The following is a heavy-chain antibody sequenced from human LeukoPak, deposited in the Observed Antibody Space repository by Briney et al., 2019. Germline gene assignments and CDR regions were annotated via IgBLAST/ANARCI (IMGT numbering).Heavy chain of an antibody. D-gene: IGHD3-22*01. Sequence: GGSLRLSCAASGFTFSSYGMHWVRQAPGKGLEWVAVIGYDGSNKYYADSVKGRFTISRDNSKNTLYLQMNSLRAEDTAVYYCARDSLDYYDSSGYYYVPPGGMDVWGQGTTVTVSS. J-gene: IGHJ6*02. CDR2: IGYDGSNK. CDR1: GFTFSSYG. CDR3: ARDSLDYYDSSGYYYVPPGGMDV. V-gene: IGHV3-33*01.